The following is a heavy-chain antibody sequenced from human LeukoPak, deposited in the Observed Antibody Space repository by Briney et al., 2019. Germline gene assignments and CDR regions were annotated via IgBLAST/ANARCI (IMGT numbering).Heavy chain of an antibody. CDR2: ISDNSGNT. Sequence: SGGSLRLSCAASGFTFSSFAMSWVRQAPGQGLEWVSAISDNSGNTYYADSVKGRFTISRDNSENTLYLQMNSPRAEDTALYYCSNGRTSSGTLQHDYWGQGTLVTVSS. V-gene: IGHV3-23*01. D-gene: IGHD6-19*01. CDR3: SNGRTSSGTLQHDY. J-gene: IGHJ4*02. CDR1: GFTFSSFA.